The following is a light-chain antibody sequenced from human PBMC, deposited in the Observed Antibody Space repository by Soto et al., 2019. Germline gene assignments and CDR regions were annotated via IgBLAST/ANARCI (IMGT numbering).Light chain of an antibody. CDR3: QQRSNWPT. CDR2: DAS. CDR1: QTISSSY. J-gene: IGKJ5*01. Sequence: EIVLTQSPGTLSLSPGERATLSCRASQTISSSYLAWYQQKPGQAPRLLIYDASKGATGIPARFSGSGYGTDFTLTISSLEHEDFAVYYCQQRSNWPTFGQGTRLEIK. V-gene: IGKV3D-20*02.